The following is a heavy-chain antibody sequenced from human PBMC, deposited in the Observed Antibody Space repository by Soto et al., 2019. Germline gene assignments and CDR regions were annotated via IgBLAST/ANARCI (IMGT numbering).Heavy chain of an antibody. CDR3: ARGAWPSYFDY. J-gene: IGHJ4*02. Sequence: PGGSLRLSCATSGFTFSNYGVNWVRQAPGKGLEWVSSISGMSAYIYYADSVRGRFTISRDNAENSLYPQMNSLRAEDTAVYYCARGAWPSYFDYWGQGTLVT. V-gene: IGHV3-21*01. CDR2: ISGMSAYI. CDR1: GFTFSNYG.